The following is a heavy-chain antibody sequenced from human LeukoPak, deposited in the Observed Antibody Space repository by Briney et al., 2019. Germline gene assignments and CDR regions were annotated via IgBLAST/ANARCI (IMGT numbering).Heavy chain of an antibody. D-gene: IGHD2-15*01. CDR3: AKDTGDCSGGSCSYYFDY. CDR2: ISGSGGST. J-gene: IGHJ4*02. V-gene: IGHV3-23*01. CDR1: GFTFSSYA. Sequence: PGGSLRLSCAASGFTFSSYAMSWVRQAPGKGLELVSAISGSGGSTYYADSVKGRFTISRDNSKNTLYLQMNSLRAEDTAVYYCAKDTGDCSGGSCSYYFDYWGQGTLVTVSS.